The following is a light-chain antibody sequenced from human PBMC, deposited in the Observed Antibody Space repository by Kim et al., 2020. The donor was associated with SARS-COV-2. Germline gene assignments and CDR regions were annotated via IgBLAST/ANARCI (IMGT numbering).Light chain of an antibody. Sequence: ASVGDRATITCRASQGINNYLAWYQQKPGQVPKVLIYAASTLQSGVPSRFSGSGSGTDFTLTISSLQPEDVAAYYCQKYNSAPFAFGGGTKVDIK. V-gene: IGKV1-27*01. J-gene: IGKJ4*01. CDR3: QKYNSAPFA. CDR1: QGINNY. CDR2: AAS.